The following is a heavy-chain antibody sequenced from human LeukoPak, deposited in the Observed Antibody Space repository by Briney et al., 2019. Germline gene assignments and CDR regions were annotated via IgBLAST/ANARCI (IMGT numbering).Heavy chain of an antibody. J-gene: IGHJ4*02. CDR1: GFTFSSYG. CDR2: ISYDGSNK. Sequence: GGSLRLSCAASGFTFSSYGMHWVRQAPGKGLEWVAVISYDGSNKYYADSVKGRFTISRDNSKNTLYLQMNSLRAEDTAVYYCAKVAKKCYYGSGSYYPEYYFDYWGQGTLVTVSS. D-gene: IGHD3-10*01. CDR3: AKVAKKCYYGSGSYYPEYYFDY. V-gene: IGHV3-30*18.